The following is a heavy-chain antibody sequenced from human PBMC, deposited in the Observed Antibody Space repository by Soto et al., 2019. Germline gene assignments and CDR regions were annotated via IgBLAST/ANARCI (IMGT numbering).Heavy chain of an antibody. CDR3: ARDLSGGSPIAFDI. V-gene: IGHV1-3*01. J-gene: IGHJ3*02. CDR1: GYTFTSYA. CDR2: INAGNGNT. Sequence: ASLKVSCKASGYTFTSYAMHWVRQAPGQRLEWMGWINAGNGNTKYSQKFQGRVTITRDTSASTAYMELSSLRSEDTAVYYCARDLSGGSPIAFDIWGQGTMVTVSS. D-gene: IGHD2-15*01.